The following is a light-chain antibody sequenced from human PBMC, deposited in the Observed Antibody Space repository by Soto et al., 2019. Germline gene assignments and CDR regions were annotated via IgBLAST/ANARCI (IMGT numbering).Light chain of an antibody. Sequence: QSVLTQPASVSGSPGQSITISCTGTSSDVGGYNYVSWYQQHPGKAPKLMIYDVSNRPSGVSNRFSGSKSGNTASLTISGLEYEEEADYYCSSNRSSSTVVFGGGTNLTVL. V-gene: IGLV2-14*01. CDR3: SSNRSSSTVV. CDR2: DVS. CDR1: SSDVGGYNY. J-gene: IGLJ2*01.